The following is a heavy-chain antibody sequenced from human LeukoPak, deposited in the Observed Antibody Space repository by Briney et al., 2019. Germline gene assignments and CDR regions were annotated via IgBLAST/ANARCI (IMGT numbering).Heavy chain of an antibody. V-gene: IGHV3-7*02. D-gene: IGHD1-26*01. CDR2: IKQDGSEK. J-gene: IGHJ4*02. CDR1: GFTFSSYW. Sequence: GRTLRLSCAASGFTFSSYWMSCVRDAPGKGLERVANIKQDGSEKYYVDSVKGRFIIARDNDKHSLYLQMNSLRAEDTAVYYCAIYSGSYRWSFDYWGQGTLVTVSS. CDR3: AIYSGSYRWSFDY.